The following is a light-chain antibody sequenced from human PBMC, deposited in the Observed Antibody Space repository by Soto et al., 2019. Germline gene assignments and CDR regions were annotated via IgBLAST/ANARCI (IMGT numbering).Light chain of an antibody. V-gene: IGLV1-47*01. CDR1: ASTIRRNY. J-gene: IGLJ1*01. Sequence: QSVLTQSPSASGTPGQRVTISFSGSASTIRRNYVYWYQQLPGTAPKLLIYRNSLRPSGVPDRFSGSKSGTSASLAISGLRSEDEADYYCAAWDDNLSGFYVFGDGTKVTVL. CDR3: AAWDDNLSGFYV. CDR2: RNS.